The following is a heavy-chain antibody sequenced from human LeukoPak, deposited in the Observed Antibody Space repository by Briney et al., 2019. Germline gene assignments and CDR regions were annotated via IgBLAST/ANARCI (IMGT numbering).Heavy chain of an antibody. V-gene: IGHV4-59*11. D-gene: IGHD3-3*01. J-gene: IGHJ4*02. CDR2: LYYSGST. CDR3: AGVGVFGVVIIYFTY. Sequence: PSETLSLTCTVSGGSISSHYWSWLRQPPGKELEWSGYLYYSGSTNYNPSLKSRVTISVDTSKNQFSLKLSSVPAADTAVYYCAGVGVFGVVIIYFTYGGQGTLATVSA. CDR1: GGSISSHY.